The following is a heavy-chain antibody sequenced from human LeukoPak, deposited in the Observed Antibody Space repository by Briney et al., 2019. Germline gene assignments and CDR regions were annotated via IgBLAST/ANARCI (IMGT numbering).Heavy chain of an antibody. D-gene: IGHD3-3*01. V-gene: IGHV1-18*01. CDR2: ISAYNGNT. CDR3: ARDLYRTYYDFWSGYFQAPDY. CDR1: GYTFTSYG. Sequence: ASVKVSCKASGYTFTSYGISWVRHAPGQGLEWMGWISAYNGNTNYAQKLQGRVTMTTDTSTSTAYMELRSLRSDDTAVYYCARDLYRTYYDFWSGYFQAPDYWGQGTLVTVSS. J-gene: IGHJ4*02.